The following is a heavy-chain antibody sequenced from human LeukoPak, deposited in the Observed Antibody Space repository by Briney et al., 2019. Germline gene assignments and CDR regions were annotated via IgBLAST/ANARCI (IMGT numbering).Heavy chain of an antibody. Sequence: GASVTVSCKASGYTFISYGISWVRQAPGQGLEWMGWISAYNGNTHYAQSLQGRVTMTTDTSTSTAYMELRSLRSEDTAVYYCARNPLWFGELLYFDYWGQGTLVTVSS. CDR2: ISAYNGNT. CDR3: ARNPLWFGELLYFDY. J-gene: IGHJ4*02. V-gene: IGHV1-18*01. CDR1: GYTFISYG. D-gene: IGHD3-10*01.